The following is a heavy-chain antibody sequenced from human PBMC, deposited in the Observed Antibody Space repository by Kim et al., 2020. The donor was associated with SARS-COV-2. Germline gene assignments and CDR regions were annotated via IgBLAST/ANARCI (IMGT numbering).Heavy chain of an antibody. CDR3: ARRVVVVPADNNWFDP. V-gene: IGHV4-39*01. D-gene: IGHD2-2*01. J-gene: IGHJ5*02. Sequence: SETLSLTCTVSGGSISSSSYYWGWIRQPPGKGLEWIGSIYYSGSTYYNPSLKSRVTISVDTSKNQFSLKLSSVTAADTAVYYCARRVVVVPADNNWFDPWGQGTLVTVSS. CDR2: IYYSGST. CDR1: GGSISSSSYY.